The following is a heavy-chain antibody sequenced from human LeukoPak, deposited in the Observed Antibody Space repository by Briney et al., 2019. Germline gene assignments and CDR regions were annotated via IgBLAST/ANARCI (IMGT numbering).Heavy chain of an antibody. D-gene: IGHD4-23*01. V-gene: IGHV1-8*01. CDR1: GYTYTRYD. J-gene: IGHJ1*01. CDR3: ASGGKRYFQH. CDR2: MNPNSGNT. Sequence: ASVKVSCKASGYTYTRYDINWVRQATGRGLEWMGWMNPNSGNTGYAQKFQGRVTVTRNTSISTAYMELSSLRSEGTAVYYCASGGKRYFQHWGQGTLVTVSS.